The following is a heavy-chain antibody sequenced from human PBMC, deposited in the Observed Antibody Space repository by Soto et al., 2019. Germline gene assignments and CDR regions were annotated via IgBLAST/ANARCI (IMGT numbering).Heavy chain of an antibody. Sequence: PGVSLRLSCAASDLNFRYYWMTCVRQAPGKGLEWVANIKHEGSEKYYVDSVKGRFTISRDNAKQSLHLQMNSLRAEDTAVYYCARDLYSYDSSVYYYDEFWGQGPLVTVSS. CDR2: IKHEGSEK. V-gene: IGHV3-7*03. CDR1: DLNFRYYW. J-gene: IGHJ4*02. D-gene: IGHD3-22*01. CDR3: ARDLYSYDSSVYYYDEF.